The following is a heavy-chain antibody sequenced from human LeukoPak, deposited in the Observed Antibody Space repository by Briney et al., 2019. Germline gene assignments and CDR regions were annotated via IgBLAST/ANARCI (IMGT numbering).Heavy chain of an antibody. V-gene: IGHV4-31*03. CDR1: GGSISSGGYY. J-gene: IGHJ4*02. Sequence: SETLSLTCTVSGGSISSGGYYWSWIRQHPGKGLEWIGYIYYSGSTYYNPSLKSRVTISVDTSKNQFSLKLSSVTAADTAVYYCARDAAVAGCHFDYWGQGPRSPSPQ. D-gene: IGHD6-19*01. CDR3: ARDAAVAGCHFDY. CDR2: IYYSGST.